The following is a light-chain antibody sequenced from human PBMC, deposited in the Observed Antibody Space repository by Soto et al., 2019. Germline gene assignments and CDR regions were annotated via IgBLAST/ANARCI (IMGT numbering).Light chain of an antibody. CDR2: GAS. Sequence: ESVSTQSPGTLSLSPGERATLSCRASQSVSSSSLACYQQKPGHAPRLLIYGASSRATGIPDRFSGRGSVTDFTLTIRTQEPEEFAGHYCHRSAASFGGGTKEDIK. CDR3: HRSAAS. J-gene: IGKJ4*02. CDR1: QSVSSSS. V-gene: IGKV3-20*01.